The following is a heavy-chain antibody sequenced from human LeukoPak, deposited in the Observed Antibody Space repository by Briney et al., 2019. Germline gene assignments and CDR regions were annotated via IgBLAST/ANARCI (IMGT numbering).Heavy chain of an antibody. CDR3: ARQVTTPPYYYYYYMDV. CDR1: GYSFTSYW. CDR2: IYPGDSDT. Sequence: GESLKISCKGSGYSFTSYWIGWVHQMPGKGLEWMGIIYPGDSDTRYSPSFQGQVTISADKSISTAYLQWSSLKASDTAMYYCARQVTTPPYYYYYYMDVWGKGTTVTVSS. D-gene: IGHD4-11*01. J-gene: IGHJ6*03. V-gene: IGHV5-51*07.